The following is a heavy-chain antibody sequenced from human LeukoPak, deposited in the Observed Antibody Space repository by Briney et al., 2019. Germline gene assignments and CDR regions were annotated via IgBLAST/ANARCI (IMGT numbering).Heavy chain of an antibody. CDR1: GFTFSSYA. Sequence: PGGSLRLSCAASGFTFSSYAMSWVRQAPGKGLEWASGITGGGGSTYYADSVKGRFTISRDNSKNTLYLQMNSLRAEDTAVYYCANGDGRVAALDYWGQGTLVTVSS. V-gene: IGHV3-23*01. D-gene: IGHD2-15*01. CDR3: ANGDGRVAALDY. CDR2: ITGGGGST. J-gene: IGHJ4*02.